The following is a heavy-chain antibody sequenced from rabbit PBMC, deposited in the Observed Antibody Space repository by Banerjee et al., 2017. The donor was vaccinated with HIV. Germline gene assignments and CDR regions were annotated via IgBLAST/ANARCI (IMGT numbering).Heavy chain of an antibody. CDR3: ARGSTYYVNL. D-gene: IGHD8-1*01. CDR1: GFSFSSSYY. V-gene: IGHV1S40*01. J-gene: IGHJ4*01. CDR2: IYAGSSGST. Sequence: QSLEESGGDLVKPGASLTLTCTASGFSFSSSYYMCWVRQAPGKGLEWIACIYAGSSGSTYYASWAKGRFTISKTSSTTVTLQMTSLTAADTATYFCARGSTYYVNLWGPGTLVTVS.